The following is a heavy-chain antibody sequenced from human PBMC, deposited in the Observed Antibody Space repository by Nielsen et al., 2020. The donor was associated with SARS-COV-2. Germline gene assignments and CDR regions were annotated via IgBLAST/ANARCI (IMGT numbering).Heavy chain of an antibody. D-gene: IGHD6-19*01. CDR2: ISSNGGST. Sequence: GESLKISCSASGFTFSSYAMHWVRQAPGKGLEYVSAISSNGGSTYYADSVKGRFTISRDNSKNTLYLQMSSLRAEDTAVYYCVEAPGSGWYAWFDPWGQGTLVTVSS. V-gene: IGHV3-64D*06. CDR1: GFTFSSYA. CDR3: VEAPGSGWYAWFDP. J-gene: IGHJ5*02.